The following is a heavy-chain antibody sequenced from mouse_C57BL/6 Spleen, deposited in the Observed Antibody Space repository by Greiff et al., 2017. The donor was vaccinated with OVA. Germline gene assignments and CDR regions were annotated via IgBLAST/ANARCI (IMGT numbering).Heavy chain of an antibody. V-gene: IGHV1-15*01. CDR1: GYTFTDYE. J-gene: IGHJ2*01. CDR3: TNLITTVVATRDY. CDR2: IDPETGGT. Sequence: VQLQQSGAELVRPGASVTLSCKASGYTFTDYEMHWVKQTPVHGLEWIGAIDPETGGTAYNQKFKGKAILTADKSSSTAYMELRSLTSEDSAVYYCTNLITTVVATRDYWGQGTTLTVSS. D-gene: IGHD1-1*01.